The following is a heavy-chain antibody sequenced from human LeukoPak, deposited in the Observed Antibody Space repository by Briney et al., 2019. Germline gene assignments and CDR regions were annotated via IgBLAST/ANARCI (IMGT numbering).Heavy chain of an antibody. CDR2: MNPNSGHT. D-gene: IGHD6-13*01. Sequence: GASVKVSCKASGYTFTSYDINWVRQATGQGLEWMGWMNPNSGHTGYAQKFQGRVTMTRNTSISTAYMELSSLRSEDTAVYYCARAYSSSWPLYSGYYYYYGMDVWGQGTTVTVSS. CDR3: ARAYSSSWPLYSGYYYYYGMDV. V-gene: IGHV1-8*01. J-gene: IGHJ6*02. CDR1: GYTFTSYD.